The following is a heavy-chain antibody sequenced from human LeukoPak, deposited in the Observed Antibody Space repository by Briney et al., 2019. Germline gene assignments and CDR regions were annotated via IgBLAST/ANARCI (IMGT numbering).Heavy chain of an antibody. CDR1: GFTFSTYG. CDR2: ISGSAATT. V-gene: IGHV3-23*01. Sequence: GGSLRLSCAASGFTFSTYGMTWVRQAPGKGLEWVSAISGSAATTFYAGSVKGRFTISRDNSKNTLYLQMNSLRAEDTAVYYCAKRGPGSPQSGKYYFDYWGQGTLVTVSS. CDR3: AKRGPGSPQSGKYYFDY. D-gene: IGHD3-10*01. J-gene: IGHJ4*02.